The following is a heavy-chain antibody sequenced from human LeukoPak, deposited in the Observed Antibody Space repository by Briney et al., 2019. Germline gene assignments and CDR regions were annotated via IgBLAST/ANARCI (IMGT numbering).Heavy chain of an antibody. CDR2: IRSEAYGETT. J-gene: IGHJ4*01. Sequence: SGGSLRLSCTASGFIFGDYAMSWVRQAPGKGLEWLGFIRSEAYGETTDYAASVKGRFTISRDASKSIAYLQMNSLKTEDTALYYCSRDGDRPGSSNFDFWGHGTLVTVSS. D-gene: IGHD3-10*01. CDR1: GFIFGDYA. CDR3: SRDGDRPGSSNFDF. V-gene: IGHV3-49*04.